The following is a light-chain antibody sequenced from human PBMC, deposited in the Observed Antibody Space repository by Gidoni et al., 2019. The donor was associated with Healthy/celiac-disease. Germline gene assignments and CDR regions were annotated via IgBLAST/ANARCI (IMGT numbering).Light chain of an antibody. CDR2: AAS. J-gene: IGKJ1*01. CDR3: QQSYSTPHT. CDR1: QSISSY. V-gene: IGKV1-39*01. Sequence: DIQMTHAPSSLSASVGDRVTITCRASQSISSYLNWYQQKPGKAPKLLIYAASSLQSGVPSRFSGSGSGTDFTLTISSLQPEDFATYYCQQSYSTPHTFXHXTKVEIK.